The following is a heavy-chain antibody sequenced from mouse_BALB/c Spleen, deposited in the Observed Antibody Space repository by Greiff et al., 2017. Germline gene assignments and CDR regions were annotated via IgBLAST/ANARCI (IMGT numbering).Heavy chain of an antibody. J-gene: IGHJ1*01. CDR2: IWGDGST. CDR3: AMYYYGSEGYFDV. CDR1: GFSLTGYG. V-gene: IGHV2-6-7*01. D-gene: IGHD1-1*01. Sequence: VQLVESGPGLVAPSQSLSITCTVSGFSLTGYGVNWVRQPPGKGLEWLGMIWGDGSTDYNSALKSRLSISKDNSKSQVFLKMNSLQTDDTARYYCAMYYYGSEGYFDVWGAGTTVTVSS.